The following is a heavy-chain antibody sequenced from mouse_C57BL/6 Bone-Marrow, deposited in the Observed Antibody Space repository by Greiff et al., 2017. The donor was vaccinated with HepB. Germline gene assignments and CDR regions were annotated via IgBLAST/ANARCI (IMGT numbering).Heavy chain of an antibody. J-gene: IGHJ4*01. D-gene: IGHD1-1*01. CDR1: GYTFTDYY. CDR3: ARGFITTVVGYAMDY. Sequence: EVQLQQSGPELVKPGASVKISCKASGYTFTDYYMNWVKQSHGKSLEWIGDINPNNGGTSYNQKFKGKATLTVDKSSSTAYMELRSLTSEDSAVYYCARGFITTVVGYAMDYWGQGTSVTVSS. V-gene: IGHV1-26*01. CDR2: INPNNGGT.